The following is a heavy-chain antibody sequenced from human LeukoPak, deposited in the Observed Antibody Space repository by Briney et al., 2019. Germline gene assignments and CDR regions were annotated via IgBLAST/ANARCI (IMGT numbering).Heavy chain of an antibody. CDR2: ISWNSGSI. Sequence: PGGSLRLSCAASGFTFDDYAMHWVRHAPGKGLEWVSGISWNSGSIGYADSVKGRFTISRDNAKNSLYLQMNSLRAEDTALYYCARAAAGPGHYYYYGMDVWGQGTTVTVSS. D-gene: IGHD6-13*01. V-gene: IGHV3-9*01. CDR3: ARAAAGPGHYYYYGMDV. J-gene: IGHJ6*02. CDR1: GFTFDDYA.